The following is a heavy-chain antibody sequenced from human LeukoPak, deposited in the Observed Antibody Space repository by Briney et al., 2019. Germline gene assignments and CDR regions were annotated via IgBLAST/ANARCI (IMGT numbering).Heavy chain of an antibody. J-gene: IGHJ5*02. CDR1: GFTFSNFA. CDR3: AKLAVYGILTGYYKNWFDP. D-gene: IGHD3-9*01. Sequence: GGSLRLSCAASGFTFSNFAMTWVRQAPGKGLEWVSGVSGSGDTTYYADSVRGRFTTSRENSKNILYLQMNSLRAEDTALYFCAKLAVYGILTGYYKNWFDPWGQGTLVSVSS. CDR2: VSGSGDTT. V-gene: IGHV3-23*01.